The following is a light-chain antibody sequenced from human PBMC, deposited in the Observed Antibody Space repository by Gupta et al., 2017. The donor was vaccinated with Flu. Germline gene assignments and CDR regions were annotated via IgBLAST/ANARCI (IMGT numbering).Light chain of an antibody. Sequence: QAGLTQPPSVSKGLRPTATLTCTGNSNNVGNQGAAWLQQHQVHPPKVLSDRNNNRPSGISERFSASRSGNTASLTITGLQPEDEADYYCSACDSSLNEAVFGGGTKVTVL. CDR1: SNNVGNQG. CDR3: SACDSSLNEAV. CDR2: RNN. J-gene: IGLJ3*02. V-gene: IGLV10-54*04.